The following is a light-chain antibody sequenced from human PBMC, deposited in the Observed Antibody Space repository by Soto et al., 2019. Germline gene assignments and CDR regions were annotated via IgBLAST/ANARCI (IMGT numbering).Light chain of an antibody. J-gene: IGKJ4*01. CDR1: QSRLYSSKNKNY. V-gene: IGKV4-1*01. Sequence: DIVMTQSPDSLAVSLGERAVINCKTSQSRLYSSKNKNYLAWYQQKPGQPPKLLIYWASTRESGVPDRFSGNGSGTDFTLTISSLQAEDVAVYYCQQYYTTPLLTFGGGTKVEIK. CDR3: QQYYTTPLLT. CDR2: WAS.